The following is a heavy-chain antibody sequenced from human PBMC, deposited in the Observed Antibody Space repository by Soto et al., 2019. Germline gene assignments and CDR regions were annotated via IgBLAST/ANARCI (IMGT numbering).Heavy chain of an antibody. Sequence: QVQLVQSGAEVKKPGASVKVSCKASGYSFTNYGFSWVRQAPGQGLEWMGWINGYNGNTNYAPKLQGRFTMTTDTSTSTAYMELGSLSSADTDVYFCADSTAISSLWGQGTLVNVSS. CDR2: INGYNGNT. CDR3: ADSTAISSL. J-gene: IGHJ4*02. V-gene: IGHV1-18*01. CDR1: GYSFTNYG.